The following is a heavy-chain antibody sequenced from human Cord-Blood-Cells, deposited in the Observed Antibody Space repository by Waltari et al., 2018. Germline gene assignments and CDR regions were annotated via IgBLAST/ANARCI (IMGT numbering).Heavy chain of an antibody. CDR1: GYTLTELS. CDR2: FEHEDGET. V-gene: IGHV1-24*01. CDR3: ATPYCSGGSCYSDAFDI. J-gene: IGHJ3*02. D-gene: IGHD2-15*01. Sequence: QVQLVQSGAEVKKPGASVKVSCKVSGYTLTELSMHWVRQAPGKGLEWMGGFEHEDGETIYAQKFQGRVTMTEETATDTADMELSSLRSEDTAVYYCATPYCSGGSCYSDAFDIWGQGTMVTVSS.